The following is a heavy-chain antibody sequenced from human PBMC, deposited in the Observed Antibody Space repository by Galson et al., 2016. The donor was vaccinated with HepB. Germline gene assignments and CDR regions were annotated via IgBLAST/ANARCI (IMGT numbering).Heavy chain of an antibody. CDR2: IKQDGSEK. V-gene: IGHV3-7*01. CDR1: GFAFGSYW. J-gene: IGHJ4*02. CDR3: AKGRGGVSIH. D-gene: IGHD3-10*01. Sequence: SLRLSCAASGFAFGSYWMSWVRQAPGKGLEWVANIKQDGSEKYFVDSVKGRFTISRDNAKNSLYLQMNSLRAEDTAVYYCAKGRGGVSIHRGQGTLVTVSS.